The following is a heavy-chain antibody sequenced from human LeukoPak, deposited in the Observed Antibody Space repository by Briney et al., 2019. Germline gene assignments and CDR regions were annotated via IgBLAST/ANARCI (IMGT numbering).Heavy chain of an antibody. V-gene: IGHV3-74*01. J-gene: IGHJ4*02. CDR2: IHSDGSTT. CDR3: ARDPHRWLPASYSDY. Sequence: GGSLRLSCAASGFTFSSYWMHWVRQAPGKGLVWVSNIHSDGSTTNYADSVKGRFTISRDNAKNTLYLQMNSLRVEDTAVYYCARDPHRWLPASYSDYWGQGTLVTVSS. D-gene: IGHD5-24*01. CDR1: GFTFSSYW.